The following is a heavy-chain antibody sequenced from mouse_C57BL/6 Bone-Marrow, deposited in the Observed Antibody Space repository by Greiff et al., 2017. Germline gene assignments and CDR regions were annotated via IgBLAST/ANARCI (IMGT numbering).Heavy chain of an antibody. Sequence: VQLQQSGPELVKPGASVKISCKASGYTFTDYYMNWVTQSHGKSLEWIGDINPNNGGTSYNQKFKGKATLTVDKSSSTAYMELRSLTSEDSAVYYCARGAMDYWGQGTSVTVSS. CDR3: ARGAMDY. CDR2: INPNNGGT. J-gene: IGHJ4*01. V-gene: IGHV1-26*01. CDR1: GYTFTDYY.